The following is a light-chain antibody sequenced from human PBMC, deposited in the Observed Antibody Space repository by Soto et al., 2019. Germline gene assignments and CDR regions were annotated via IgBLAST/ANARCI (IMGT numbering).Light chain of an antibody. CDR3: SSYTTRTTLYV. CDR2: EVS. V-gene: IGLV2-14*01. J-gene: IGLJ1*01. Sequence: QSAPTQPASVSGSPGQSITISCTGTSSDVGGYNYVSWYQQHPGKVPKLMIYEVSNRPAGISNRFSGSKSGDTASLTISGLQAEDEADYYCSSYTTRTTLYVFGTGTKLTVL. CDR1: SSDVGGYNY.